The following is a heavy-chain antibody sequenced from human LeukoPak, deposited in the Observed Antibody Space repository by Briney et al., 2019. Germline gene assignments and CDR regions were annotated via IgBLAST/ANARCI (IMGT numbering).Heavy chain of an antibody. J-gene: IGHJ4*02. CDR1: GFTFSSYS. CDR2: ISSSSSYI. V-gene: IGHV3-21*01. CDR3: ARGYSSSWSPDY. Sequence: GGSLRLSCAASGFTFSSYSINWVRQAPGKGLEWVSSISSSSSYIYYADSVKGRFTISRDNAKNSLYLQMNSLRAEDTAVYYCARGYSSSWSPDYWGQGTLVTVSS. D-gene: IGHD6-13*01.